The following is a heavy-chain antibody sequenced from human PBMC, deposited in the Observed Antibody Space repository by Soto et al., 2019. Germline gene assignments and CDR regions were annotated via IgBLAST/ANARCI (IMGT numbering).Heavy chain of an antibody. CDR3: ARDLDGSGSYYTDY. Sequence: GASVKVSCKASGYMFATYGINWVRQAPGQGLEWMGWISAYNGNTKYAQNLQGRVTMTTDASTSTAYMEMRSLRSDDTAVYYCARDLDGSGSYYTDYWGPGTLVTAPQ. V-gene: IGHV1-18*01. CDR2: ISAYNGNT. CDR1: GYMFATYG. J-gene: IGHJ4*02. D-gene: IGHD3-10*01.